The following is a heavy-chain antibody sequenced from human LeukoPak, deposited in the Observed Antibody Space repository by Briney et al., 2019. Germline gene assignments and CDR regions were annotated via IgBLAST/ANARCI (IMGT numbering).Heavy chain of an antibody. Sequence: SETLSLTCAVSGGSISSSNWWSWVRQPPGKGLEWIGSIYYSGSTYYNPSLKSRVTISVDTSKNQFSLKLSSVTAADTAVYYCARARITMIVGGDAFDIWGQGTMVTVSS. D-gene: IGHD3-22*01. CDR3: ARARITMIVGGDAFDI. CDR1: GGSISSSNW. CDR2: IYYSGST. V-gene: IGHV4-4*02. J-gene: IGHJ3*02.